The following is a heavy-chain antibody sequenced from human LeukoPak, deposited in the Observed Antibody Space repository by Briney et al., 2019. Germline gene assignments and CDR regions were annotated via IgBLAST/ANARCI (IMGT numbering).Heavy chain of an antibody. CDR1: GGSISSYY. D-gene: IGHD6-6*01. J-gene: IGHJ5*02. CDR2: IYYSGST. Sequence: SETLSLTCTVSGGSISSYYWSWIRQPPGKGLEWIGYIYYSGSTNYNPSLKSRVTISVDTSKNQFSLKLSSVTAADTAVYYCARGGSSSSGLFYWFDPWGQGTLVTVSS. V-gene: IGHV4-59*01. CDR3: ARGGSSSSGLFYWFDP.